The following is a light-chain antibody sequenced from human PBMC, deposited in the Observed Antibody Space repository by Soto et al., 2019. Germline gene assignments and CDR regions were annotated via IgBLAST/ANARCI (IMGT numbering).Light chain of an antibody. V-gene: IGKV3-11*01. CDR3: QQRSNWPRT. CDR1: QSVSSY. CDR2: DAS. J-gene: IGKJ1*01. Sequence: EIVLTQSPSTLSLSPGERATLSCRASQSVSSYLAWYQQKPGQAPRLLIYDASNRATGTPARFSGSGSGTDFTLTISSLEPEDFAVYYCQQRSNWPRTCGQGTKV.